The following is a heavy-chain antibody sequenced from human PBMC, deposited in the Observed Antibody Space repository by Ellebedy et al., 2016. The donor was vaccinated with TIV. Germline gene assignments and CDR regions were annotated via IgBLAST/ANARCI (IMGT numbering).Heavy chain of an antibody. Sequence: MPSETLSLTCTVSGGSIRNYYCTWIRQPPGKGLEWIGHMYYSGSSNYNPSLKGRVTMSIDTSKNPFSLKMSSVTAADTAVYYCAASESADSDYWGPGTLVTVSS. CDR2: MYYSGSS. CDR1: GGSIRNYY. J-gene: IGHJ4*02. V-gene: IGHV4-59*01. CDR3: AASESADSDY. D-gene: IGHD2-2*01.